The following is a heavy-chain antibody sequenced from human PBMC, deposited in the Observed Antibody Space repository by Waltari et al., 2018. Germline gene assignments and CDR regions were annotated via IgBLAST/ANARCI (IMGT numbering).Heavy chain of an antibody. CDR2: LSYSGTT. D-gene: IGHD5-12*01. J-gene: IGHJ3*01. V-gene: IGHV4-39*01. CDR3: AAYIGASVGTAAFDV. Sequence: QLQLQESGPGLVKPSETLSLTCSVSGGSITSNRHYWGWLRQPPGQGLEWIGTLSYSGTTYISPSLKSRVTLSRDTSRNQLSLKLGSVTATDTAVYYCAAYIGASVGTAAFDVWGQGTMVNVSS. CDR1: GGSITSNRHY.